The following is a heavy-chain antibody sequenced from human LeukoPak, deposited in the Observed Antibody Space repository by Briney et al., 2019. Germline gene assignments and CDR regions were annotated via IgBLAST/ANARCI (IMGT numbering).Heavy chain of an antibody. J-gene: IGHJ4*02. Sequence: TSETLSLTCTVSGGSISSSSFYWGWVRQPPGKGLEWIGSIYYSGNTYYNSSLKSRVTISVVTSKNQLSLRLSSVTAADTAVYYCARHEYDFWSAFDYWGQGTLVTVSS. D-gene: IGHD3-3*01. V-gene: IGHV4-39*01. CDR1: GGSISSSSFY. CDR2: IYYSGNT. CDR3: ARHEYDFWSAFDY.